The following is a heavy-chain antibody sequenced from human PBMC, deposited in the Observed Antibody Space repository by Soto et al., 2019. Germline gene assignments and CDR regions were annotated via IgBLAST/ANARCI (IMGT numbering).Heavy chain of an antibody. V-gene: IGHV3-30-3*01. D-gene: IGHD3-10*01. Sequence: PGGSLRLSCAASGFTFSNYIMHWVRQAPGKGLEWVAIILHDGNNKYYADSVKGRFTISRDNSKNTLYLQMNSLRTEDTAIYYCARDDEDGSYCDLGYWGQGTLVTVSS. CDR1: GFTFSNYI. J-gene: IGHJ4*02. CDR2: ILHDGNNK. CDR3: ARDDEDGSYCDLGY.